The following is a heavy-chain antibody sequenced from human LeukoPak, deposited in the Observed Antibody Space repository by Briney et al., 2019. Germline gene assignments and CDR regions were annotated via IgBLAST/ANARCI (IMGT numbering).Heavy chain of an antibody. Sequence: RPSETLSLTCAVYGGSFSGYYWSWIRQPPEKGLEWIGEINHSGSTNYNPSLKSRVTISVDTSRNQFSLKLSSVAAADAAVYYCVRPQRGYSYGIDYWGQGTLVTVSS. CDR2: INHSGST. J-gene: IGHJ4*02. D-gene: IGHD5-18*01. CDR1: GGSFSGYY. V-gene: IGHV4-34*01. CDR3: VRPQRGYSYGIDY.